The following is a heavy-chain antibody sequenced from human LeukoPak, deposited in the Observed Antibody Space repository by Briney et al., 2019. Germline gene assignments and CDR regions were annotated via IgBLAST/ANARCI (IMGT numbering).Heavy chain of an antibody. J-gene: IGHJ4*02. D-gene: IGHD3-9*01. CDR1: GGSISSYY. Sequence: PSETLSLTCTVSGGSISSYYWSWIRQPPGKGLEWIGYIYYSESTNYNPSLKSRVTISVDTSKNQFSLKLSSVTAADTAVYYCARGGYYDILTGYYGYFDYWGQGTLVTVSS. V-gene: IGHV4-59*01. CDR2: IYYSEST. CDR3: ARGGYYDILTGYYGYFDY.